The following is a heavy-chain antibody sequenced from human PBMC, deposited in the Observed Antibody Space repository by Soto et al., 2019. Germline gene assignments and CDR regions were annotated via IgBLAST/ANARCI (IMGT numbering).Heavy chain of an antibody. CDR3: ENTRGYNYHYGMGV. V-gene: IGHV3-30*18. J-gene: IGHJ6*02. D-gene: IGHD5-12*01. CDR2: ISYDGSNK. CDR1: GFTFSSYG. Sequence: QVQLVESGGGVVQPGRSLRLSCAASGFTFSSYGMHWVRQAPGKGLEWVAVISYDGSNKYYADSVKGRSTISRDNSKNTVHLQMNSLRTEDTAVYYCENTRGYNYHYGMGVWGHGTTVTVSS.